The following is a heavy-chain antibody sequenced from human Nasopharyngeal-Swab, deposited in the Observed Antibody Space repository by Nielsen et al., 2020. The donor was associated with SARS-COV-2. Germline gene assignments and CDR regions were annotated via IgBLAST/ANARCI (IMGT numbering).Heavy chain of an antibody. CDR1: GFTVSSDY. Sequence: GGSLRLSCTASGFTVSSDYISWVRQAPGKGLEWVSVIYSGGGTEYADSVKGRFTISRDNPKNTVYLQMRRLRDDDTAVYYCARDHPPIEVAGTNYFDHRGQGTLVTVSS. CDR3: ARDHPPIEVAGTNYFDH. V-gene: IGHV3-66*01. J-gene: IGHJ4*02. CDR2: IYSGGGT. D-gene: IGHD6-13*01.